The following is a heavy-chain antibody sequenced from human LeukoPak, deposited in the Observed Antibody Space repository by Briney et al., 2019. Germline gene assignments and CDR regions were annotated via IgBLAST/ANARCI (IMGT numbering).Heavy chain of an antibody. J-gene: IGHJ4*02. CDR3: ARTPPNWGADY. Sequence: EASVKVSCKASGYTFTSYDINWVRQATGQGLEWVGWMSPNSGNTGYAQKFQDRVTMTRDTSISTAYMELSSLRSEDTAVYYCARTPPNWGADYWGQGTLVTVSS. CDR1: GYTFTSYD. CDR2: MSPNSGNT. V-gene: IGHV1-8*01. D-gene: IGHD7-27*01.